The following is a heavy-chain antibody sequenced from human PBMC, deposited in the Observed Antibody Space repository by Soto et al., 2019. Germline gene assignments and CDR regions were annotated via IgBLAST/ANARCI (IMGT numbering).Heavy chain of an antibody. Sequence: EVQLLESGGGLVQPGGSLRLSCVGSGFTFINYAMNWVRQTPGKGLEWVSTISGGGDRKSDADTVKGRFTISRDNSKNTVNWQMNSLRAEDKAVCYCARKVLGSTSRPDWGQGDLVGRGTLVPVSS. CDR1: GFTFINYA. CDR3: ARKVLGSTSRPDWGQGDL. D-gene: IGHD7-27*01. J-gene: IGHJ2*01. V-gene: IGHV3-23*01. CDR2: ISGGGDRK.